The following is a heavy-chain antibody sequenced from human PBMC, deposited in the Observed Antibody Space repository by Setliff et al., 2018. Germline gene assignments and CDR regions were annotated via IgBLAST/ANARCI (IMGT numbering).Heavy chain of an antibody. J-gene: IGHJ6*02. CDR3: ARAYYGTVNGYSSYYGLDV. CDR2: ISGSGGST. V-gene: IGHV3-23*01. CDR1: GFTFSSYA. D-gene: IGHD3-9*01. Sequence: GGSLRLSCVTSGFTFSSYAMAWVRQAPGKGLEWVSAISGSGGSTSYADSVKGRFTISRDNAKNTLYLQMNSLRAEDTAVYYCARAYYGTVNGYSSYYGLDVWGQGTTVTVSS.